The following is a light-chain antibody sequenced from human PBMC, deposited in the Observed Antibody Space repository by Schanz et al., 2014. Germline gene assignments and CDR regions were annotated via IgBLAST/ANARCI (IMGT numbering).Light chain of an antibody. Sequence: QSALTQPASVSGSPGQSITIFCTGTSSDIGAHNYVSWYQQHPGKAPKLIVYDVHDRPSGVSYRFSGSKSGYTASLTVSGLQAEDEADYYCSSYAGSDNWVFGGGTKVTVL. CDR2: DVH. CDR1: SSDIGAHNY. CDR3: SSYAGSDNWV. J-gene: IGLJ3*02. V-gene: IGLV2-14*03.